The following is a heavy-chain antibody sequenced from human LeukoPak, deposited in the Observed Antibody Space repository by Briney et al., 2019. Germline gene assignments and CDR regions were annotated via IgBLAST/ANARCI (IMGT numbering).Heavy chain of an antibody. CDR1: GGSLSNYY. Sequence: SETLCLTCAVYGGSLSNYYWSWIRQPPGKGLEWLGEINHSGSTKYNPSLKSRVNISVDMSKNQFSLQLTSVTAADTAVYYCARGPASGSNFAWFDPWGQGTLVTVSS. CDR2: INHSGST. CDR3: ARGPASGSNFAWFDP. V-gene: IGHV4-34*01. D-gene: IGHD3-10*01. J-gene: IGHJ5*02.